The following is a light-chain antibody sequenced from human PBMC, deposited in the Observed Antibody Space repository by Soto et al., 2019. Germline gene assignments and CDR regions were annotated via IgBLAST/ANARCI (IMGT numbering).Light chain of an antibody. CDR2: GTS. CDR1: QRISSY. Sequence: DIQMTQSPSSLSASVGDTVTITCRASQRISSYLNWYQQKPGKAPKVLIYGTSNLQSGVPSRFSGRGTGTDFTLTITSLQPEDFATYYCQQSYSIPDTFGQGTKLEIK. J-gene: IGKJ2*01. CDR3: QQSYSIPDT. V-gene: IGKV1-39*01.